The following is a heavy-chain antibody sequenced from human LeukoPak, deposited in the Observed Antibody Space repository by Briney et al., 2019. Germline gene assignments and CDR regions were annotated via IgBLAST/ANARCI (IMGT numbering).Heavy chain of an antibody. CDR2: IHTDNGDT. D-gene: IGHD6-19*01. Sequence: ASVKVSCKASGYNFISYAMHWVRQAPGQRLEWMGWIHTDNGDTKYSHYFLGRVTITRDTSANTAYMELSSLRSEDTAVYYCARDLGSSGWYKDYYGMDVWGQGTTVTVSS. V-gene: IGHV1-3*04. CDR1: GYNFISYA. CDR3: ARDLGSSGWYKDYYGMDV. J-gene: IGHJ6*02.